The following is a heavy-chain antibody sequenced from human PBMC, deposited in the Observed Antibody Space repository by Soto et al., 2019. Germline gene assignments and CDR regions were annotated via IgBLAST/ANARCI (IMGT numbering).Heavy chain of an antibody. D-gene: IGHD7-27*01. CDR1: GDSISSSVW. CDR2: VFHTGDT. Sequence: PSETLSLTCAVSGDSISSSVWWTWVCQPPGKGLEWIGEVFHTGDTYFNPSLRSRVAMSVDKSTNEFSLKVTSVTAADTAIYYCARKAWVRFDYSRQAALVTVS. J-gene: IGHJ4*02. V-gene: IGHV4-4*02. CDR3: ARKAWVRFDY.